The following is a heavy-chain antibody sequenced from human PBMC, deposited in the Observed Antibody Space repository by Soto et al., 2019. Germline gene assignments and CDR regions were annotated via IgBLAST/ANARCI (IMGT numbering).Heavy chain of an antibody. V-gene: IGHV1-2*02. CDR3: ARAATASNNWFDP. CDR1: GYTFTGYS. CDR2: ISPNSGGT. D-gene: IGHD1-1*01. J-gene: IGHJ5*02. Sequence: ASVKVSCKTSGYTFTGYSVHWVRQAPGQGLEWLGWISPNSGGTDYAQKFLGRVILTRDVSITTAYMEVTSLRSDDTAVYYCARAATASNNWFDPWGQGTLVTVSS.